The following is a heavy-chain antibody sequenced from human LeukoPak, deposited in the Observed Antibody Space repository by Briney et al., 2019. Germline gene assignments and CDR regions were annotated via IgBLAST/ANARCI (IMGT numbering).Heavy chain of an antibody. Sequence: ASVKVSCKASGYTFTSYYMHWVRQAPGQGLEWTGIINPSGGSTSYAQKFQGRVTMTRDMSTSTAYMELSSLRSEDTAVYYCASDPTPYCSGGSCYLGSSAFDIWGQGTMVTVSS. J-gene: IGHJ3*02. V-gene: IGHV1-46*01. CDR2: INPSGGST. D-gene: IGHD2-15*01. CDR3: ASDPTPYCSGGSCYLGSSAFDI. CDR1: GYTFTSYY.